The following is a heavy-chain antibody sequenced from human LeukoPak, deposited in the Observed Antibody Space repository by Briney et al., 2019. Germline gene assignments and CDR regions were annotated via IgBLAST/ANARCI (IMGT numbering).Heavy chain of an antibody. CDR2: INSNGGST. Sequence: PGGSLRLSCVASGFTFSSYAMHWVRQTPGKGLEYVSGINSNGGSTHYANSVKGRFTISRDNSKHTLYLQMGSLRTEDMAVYYCARAATVTAESASGYWGQGTLVTVSS. V-gene: IGHV3-64*01. CDR1: GFTFSSYA. J-gene: IGHJ4*02. CDR3: ARAATVTAESASGY. D-gene: IGHD4-17*01.